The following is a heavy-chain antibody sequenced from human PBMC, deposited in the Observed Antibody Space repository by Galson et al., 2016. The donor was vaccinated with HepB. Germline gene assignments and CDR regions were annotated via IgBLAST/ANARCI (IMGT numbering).Heavy chain of an antibody. Sequence: SVKVSCKASGGTFNSYALSWVRQAPGQGLEWMGEIIPIFGTANYAQRFQGRVTITADESTSTAYMELSSLRSEDTAVYYCGKVSDGYNRHYYYGMDVWGQGTTVTVSS. D-gene: IGHD5-24*01. CDR3: GKVSDGYNRHYYYGMDV. CDR1: GGTFNSYA. V-gene: IGHV1-69*13. J-gene: IGHJ6*02. CDR2: IIPIFGTA.